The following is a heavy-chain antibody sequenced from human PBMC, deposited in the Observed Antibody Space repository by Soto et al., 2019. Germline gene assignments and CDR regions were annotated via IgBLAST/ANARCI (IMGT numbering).Heavy chain of an antibody. D-gene: IGHD3-10*01. CDR3: ARVSSSMVRGVIHNWFDP. Sequence: PSETLSLTCTVSGGSISSYYWSWIRQPPGKGLEWIGYIYYSGSTNYNPSLKSRVTISVDTSKNQFSLKLSSVTAADTAVYYCARVSSSMVRGVIHNWFDPWGQGTLVTVSS. V-gene: IGHV4-59*01. CDR2: IYYSGST. J-gene: IGHJ5*02. CDR1: GGSISSYY.